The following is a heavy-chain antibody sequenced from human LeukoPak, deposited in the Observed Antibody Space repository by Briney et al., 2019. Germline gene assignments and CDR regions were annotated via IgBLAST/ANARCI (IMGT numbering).Heavy chain of an antibody. CDR1: GFTFSSYW. D-gene: IGHD6-13*01. Sequence: GGSLRLSCAASGFTFSSYWMSWVRQAPGKGLEWVANIKQDGSEKYYVDSVKGRFTISRDNAKKSLYLQMNSLRAEDTAVYYCARDSGIAAAGDFDIWGQGTMVTVSS. CDR3: ARDSGIAAAGDFDI. V-gene: IGHV3-7*01. CDR2: IKQDGSEK. J-gene: IGHJ3*02.